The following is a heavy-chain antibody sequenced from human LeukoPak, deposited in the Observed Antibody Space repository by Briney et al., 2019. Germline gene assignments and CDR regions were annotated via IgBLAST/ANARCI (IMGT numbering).Heavy chain of an antibody. CDR3: AKGRCSGWYANGFDY. CDR1: GFTFSSYG. Sequence: GGSLRLSCAASGFTFSSYGMHWVRQAPGKGLEWVAFIRYDGSNKYYADSVKGRFTISRDNSKNTLYLQMNSLRAEDTAVYYCAKGRCSGWYANGFDYWGQGTLVTVSS. D-gene: IGHD6-19*01. CDR2: IRYDGSNK. J-gene: IGHJ4*02. V-gene: IGHV3-30*02.